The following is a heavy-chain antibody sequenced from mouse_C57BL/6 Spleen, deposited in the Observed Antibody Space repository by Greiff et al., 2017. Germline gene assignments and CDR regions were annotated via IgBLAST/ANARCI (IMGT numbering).Heavy chain of an antibody. CDR1: GFTFSDYY. CDR3: ARDYYYGSSHWYFDV. D-gene: IGHD1-1*01. J-gene: IGHJ1*03. Sequence: EVQRVESEGGLVQPGSSMKLSCTASGFTFSDYYMAWVRQVPEKGLEWVANINYDGSSTYYLDSLKSRFIISRDNAKNILYLQMSSLKSEDTATYYCARDYYYGSSHWYFDVWGTGTTVTVSS. CDR2: INYDGSST. V-gene: IGHV5-16*01.